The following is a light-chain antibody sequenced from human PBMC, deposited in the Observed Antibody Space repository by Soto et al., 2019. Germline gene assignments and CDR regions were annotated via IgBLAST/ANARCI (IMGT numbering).Light chain of an antibody. CDR2: VAS. CDR1: QSVSSSY. V-gene: IGKV3-20*01. Sequence: EIVLTQSTGTLSLSPGERATLACRASQSVSSSYLAWYQQKPGQAPRLLIYVASSRATSIPDRFSGSGSGTHFPLTISTLEADDFPVYYCQQYGSSPQYTFGQGTKLEIK. CDR3: QQYGSSPQYT. J-gene: IGKJ2*01.